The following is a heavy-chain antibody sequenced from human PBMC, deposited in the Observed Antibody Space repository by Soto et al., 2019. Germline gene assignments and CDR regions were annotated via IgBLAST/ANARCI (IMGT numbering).Heavy chain of an antibody. V-gene: IGHV3-23*01. D-gene: IGHD2-8*01. CDR2: ISGSGGST. Sequence: GGSLRLSCAASGFTFSSYAMSWVRQAPGKGLEWVSAISGSGGSTYYADSVKGRFTISRDNSKNTLYLQMNSLRAEDTAVYYCAKDGHCTNGVCYVGNAFDIWGQGTMVTVSS. CDR3: AKDGHCTNGVCYVGNAFDI. CDR1: GFTFSSYA. J-gene: IGHJ3*02.